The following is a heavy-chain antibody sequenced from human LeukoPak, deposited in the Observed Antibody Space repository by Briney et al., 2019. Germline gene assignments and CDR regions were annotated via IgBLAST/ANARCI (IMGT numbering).Heavy chain of an antibody. Sequence: NPSETLSLTCSVSGDSISSSSSYWGWIRQPPGKGLEWIGSIYYSGSTYYNTSLKSRVTISVDTSKNQFSLKLSSVTAADTAVYYCARSLDSSGLDAFDIWGQGTMVTVSS. D-gene: IGHD3-22*01. J-gene: IGHJ3*02. CDR2: IYYSGST. V-gene: IGHV4-39*01. CDR1: GDSISSSSSY. CDR3: ARSLDSSGLDAFDI.